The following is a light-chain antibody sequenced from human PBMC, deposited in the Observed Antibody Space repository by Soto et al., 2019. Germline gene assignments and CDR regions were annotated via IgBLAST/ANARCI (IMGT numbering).Light chain of an antibody. J-gene: IGKJ4*01. CDR1: QDISNF. Sequence: DIQLTQSPSFLSASVGDRVTITCRASQDISNFLAWFQQKPGRVPKLLIYAVFTLQSGVPSRFSGSGSGAEFTLTISSLQPEDFATYYCQQLDSYPLTFGGGTKVEIK. CDR3: QQLDSYPLT. V-gene: IGKV1-9*01. CDR2: AVF.